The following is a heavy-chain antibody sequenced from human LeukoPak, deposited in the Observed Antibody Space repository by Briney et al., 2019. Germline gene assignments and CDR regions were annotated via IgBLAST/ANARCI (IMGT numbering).Heavy chain of an antibody. CDR3: ARGTWFGELLAPFDY. J-gene: IGHJ4*02. Sequence: ASVKVSCKASGYTFTGYYMHCVRQAPGQGLEGMGWINPNSGGTNYAQKFQGRVTMTRDTSISTAYMELSRLRSDDTAVYYCARGTWFGELLAPFDYWGQGTLVTVSS. V-gene: IGHV1-2*02. CDR2: INPNSGGT. D-gene: IGHD3-10*01. CDR1: GYTFTGYY.